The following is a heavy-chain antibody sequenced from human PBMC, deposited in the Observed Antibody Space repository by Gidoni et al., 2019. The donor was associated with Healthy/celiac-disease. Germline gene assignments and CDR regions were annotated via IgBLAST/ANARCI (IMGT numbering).Heavy chain of an antibody. D-gene: IGHD3-22*01. CDR3: ARPYYYDSSGYYDAFDI. CDR2: IYYSGST. V-gene: IGHV4-39*01. CDR1: GGSISSSSYY. Sequence: QLQLQESGPGLVKPSETLSLTCTVSGGSISSSSYYWGWSRQPPGKGLEWIGSIYYSGSTYYNPSLKSRFTISVDTSKNQFSLKLSSVTAADTAVYYCARPYYYDSSGYYDAFDIWGQGTMVTVSS. J-gene: IGHJ3*02.